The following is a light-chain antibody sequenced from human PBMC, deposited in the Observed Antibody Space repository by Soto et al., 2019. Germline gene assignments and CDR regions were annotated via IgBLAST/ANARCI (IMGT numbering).Light chain of an antibody. V-gene: IGKV2-30*01. J-gene: IGKJ2*01. Sequence: DVVMTQSPLSLPVTLGQPASISCRSSQSLAYIDGNTYLNWFQQRPGQSPRSLIYKVSNRDSGVPDRFSGSGSGTDFTLRISRVEAEDVGVYYCMQGTHWPPYTFGQGTKLEIK. CDR3: MQGTHWPPYT. CDR2: KVS. CDR1: QSLAYIDGNTY.